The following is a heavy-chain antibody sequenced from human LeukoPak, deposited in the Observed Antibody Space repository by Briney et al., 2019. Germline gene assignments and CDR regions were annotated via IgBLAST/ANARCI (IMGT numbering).Heavy chain of an antibody. V-gene: IGHV5-51*01. D-gene: IGHD3-22*01. CDR3: ARQKGYDSSGSMGHYYYYYGMDV. CDR1: GYSFTSYW. Sequence: GESLKISCKGSGYSFTSYWIGWVRQMPGKGLEWMGIIYPGDSDTRYSPSFQGQVTISADKSISTAYLQWSSLKASDTAMYYCARQKGYDSSGSMGHYYYYYGMDVWGQGTTVTVSS. J-gene: IGHJ6*02. CDR2: IYPGDSDT.